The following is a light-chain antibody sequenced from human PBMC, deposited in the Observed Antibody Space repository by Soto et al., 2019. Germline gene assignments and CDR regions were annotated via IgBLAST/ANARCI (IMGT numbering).Light chain of an antibody. CDR3: NSFAGGAHVV. V-gene: IGLV2-14*01. CDR2: DVS. J-gene: IGLJ2*01. Sequence: QSALTQPASVSGSPGQSITISCTGTSSDVGGYNYVSWYQQHPGKAPKLMIYDVSNRPSGVSNRFSGSKSGNTASLTISGLQAEDEADYYCNSFAGGAHVVFGGGTKLTVL. CDR1: SSDVGGYNY.